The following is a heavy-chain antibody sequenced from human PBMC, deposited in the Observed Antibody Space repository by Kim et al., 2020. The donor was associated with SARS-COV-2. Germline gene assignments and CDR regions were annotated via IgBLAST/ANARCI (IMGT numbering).Heavy chain of an antibody. V-gene: IGHV4-59*13. D-gene: IGHD2-8*02. J-gene: IGHJ5*02. Sequence: SETLSLTCTVSGGPMNTYYWNWVRQSPGKGLEWIGYIQNSATTNYNPSLQNRVTISGDTSKKQISLKLRSVTAADTAVYFCARSWGTVNSWFGPWGQGILVTVSS. CDR1: GGPMNTYY. CDR2: IQNSATT. CDR3: ARSWGTVNSWFGP.